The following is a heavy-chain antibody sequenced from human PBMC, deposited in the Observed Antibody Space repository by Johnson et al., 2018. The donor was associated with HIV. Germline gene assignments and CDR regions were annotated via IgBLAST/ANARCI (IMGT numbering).Heavy chain of an antibody. J-gene: IGHJ3*01. V-gene: IGHV3-23*04. Sequence: VQLVESGGGLVKPGGSLRLSCAASGFTFSDHYMSWIRQAPGKGLEWVSAISGSGGSTYYADSVKGRFTISRDNSKNTLYLQMNSLRAEDTAVYYCAKRQPLVGASFWGQGTMVTVSS. D-gene: IGHD1-26*01. CDR3: AKRQPLVGASF. CDR1: GFTFSDHY. CDR2: ISGSGGST.